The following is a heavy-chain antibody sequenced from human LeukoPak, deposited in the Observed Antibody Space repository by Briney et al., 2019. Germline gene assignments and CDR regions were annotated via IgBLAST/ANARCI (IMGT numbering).Heavy chain of an antibody. Sequence: SVKVSCKASGGTFSSYAISWVRQAPGQGLEWMGGIIPIFGTANYAQKFQGRVTITRNTSISTAYMELSSLRSEDTAVYFCARSPHILTGENFDYWGQGTLVTVSS. V-gene: IGHV1-69*05. CDR3: ARSPHILTGENFDY. CDR2: IIPIFGTA. CDR1: GGTFSSYA. J-gene: IGHJ4*02. D-gene: IGHD3-9*01.